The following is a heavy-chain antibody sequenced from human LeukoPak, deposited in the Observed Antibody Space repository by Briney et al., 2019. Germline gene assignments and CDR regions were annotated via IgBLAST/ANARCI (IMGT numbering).Heavy chain of an antibody. J-gene: IGHJ5*02. CDR1: GGSFSGYY. CDR2: IYYSGST. V-gene: IGHV4-59*01. CDR3: ARGRDWFDP. Sequence: SETLSLTCAVYGGSFSGYYWSWIRQPPGKGLEWIGYIYYSGSTNYNPSLKSRVTISVDTSKNQFSLKLSSVTAADTAVYYCARGRDWFDPWGQGTLVTVSS.